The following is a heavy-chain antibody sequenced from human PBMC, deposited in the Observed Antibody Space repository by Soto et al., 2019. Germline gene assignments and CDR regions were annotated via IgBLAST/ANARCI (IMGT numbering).Heavy chain of an antibody. CDR1: GYTFTSYA. CDR3: ARGPGGPDGPGDY. CDR2: INAGNGNT. Sequence: QVQLVQSGAEVKKPGASVKVSCKASGYTFTSYAMHWVRQAPGQRLEWMGWINAGNGNTKYSQKFQGRVTITRDTYGTTAYMEPSSLRSEATAVYYCARGPGGPDGPGDYWGAGTLVTVSS. J-gene: IGHJ4*02. V-gene: IGHV1-3*01. D-gene: IGHD2-15*01.